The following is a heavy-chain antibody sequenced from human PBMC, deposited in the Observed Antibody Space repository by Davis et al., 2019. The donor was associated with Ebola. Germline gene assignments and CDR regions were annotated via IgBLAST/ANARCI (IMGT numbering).Heavy chain of an antibody. J-gene: IGHJ3*02. CDR1: GYSFTSYR. CDR3: ARGYCSSTSCYVSPNDAFDI. V-gene: IGHV5-10-1*01. D-gene: IGHD2-2*01. Sequence: KVSCKGSGYSFTSYRISWVRQMPGKGLEWMGRIDPSDSYTNYSPSFQGHVTISADKSISTAYLQWSSLKASDTAMYYCARGYCSSTSCYVSPNDAFDIWGQGTMVTVSS. CDR2: IDPSDSYT.